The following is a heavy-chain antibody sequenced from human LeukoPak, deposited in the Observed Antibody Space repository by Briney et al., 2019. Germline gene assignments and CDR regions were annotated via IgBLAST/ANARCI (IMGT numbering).Heavy chain of an antibody. Sequence: GGSLRLSCAASGFTVSSNYMSWVRQAPGKGLEWVSVIYSGGSTYYADSVKGRFTISRDNSKNPLSLQMNSLTAEDPAVYYCARVRVYGYLQAYSFDYWGQGTLVTVSS. V-gene: IGHV3-66*02. CDR1: GFTVSSNY. J-gene: IGHJ4*02. CDR3: ARVRVYGYLQAYSFDY. CDR2: IYSGGST. D-gene: IGHD2-8*01.